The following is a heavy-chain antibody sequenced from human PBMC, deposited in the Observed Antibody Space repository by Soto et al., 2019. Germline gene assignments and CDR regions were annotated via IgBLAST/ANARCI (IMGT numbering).Heavy chain of an antibody. CDR2: ISYDGSNK. D-gene: IGHD5-12*01. CDR3: AKDSGWLQVDAFDI. J-gene: IGHJ3*02. Sequence: QTGGSLRLSCAAPGFTFSSYGMHWVRQAPGKGLEWVAVISYDGSNKYYADSVKGRFTISRDNSKNTLYLQMNSLRAEDTAVYYCAKDSGWLQVDAFDIWGQGTMVTVSS. CDR1: GFTFSSYG. V-gene: IGHV3-30*18.